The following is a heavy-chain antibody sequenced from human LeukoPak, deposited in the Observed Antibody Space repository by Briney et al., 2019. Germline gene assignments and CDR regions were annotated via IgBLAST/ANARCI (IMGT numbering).Heavy chain of an antibody. CDR2: ISYDGSNK. V-gene: IGHV3-30*03. Sequence: PGRSLRLSCAASGFTFSSYGMHWVRQAPGKGLEWVAVISYDGSNKYYADSVKGRFTISRDNSKNTLYLQMNSLRAEDTAVYYCARERPHYYDSSGYIDYWGQGTLVTVSS. J-gene: IGHJ4*02. D-gene: IGHD3-22*01. CDR1: GFTFSSYG. CDR3: ARERPHYYDSSGYIDY.